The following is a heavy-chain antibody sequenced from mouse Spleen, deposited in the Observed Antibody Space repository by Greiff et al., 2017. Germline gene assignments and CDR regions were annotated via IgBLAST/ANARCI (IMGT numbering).Heavy chain of an antibody. Sequence: EVKLMESGGGLVKPGGSLKLSCAASGFTFSDYGMHWVRQAPEKGLEWVAYISSGSSTIYYADTVKGRFTISRDNAKNTLFLQMTSLRSEDTAMYYCARPLDYDYDGYAVDYWGQGTSVTVSS. J-gene: IGHJ4*01. CDR3: ARPLDYDYDGYAVDY. D-gene: IGHD2-4*01. CDR1: GFTFSDYG. CDR2: ISSGSSTI. V-gene: IGHV5-17*01.